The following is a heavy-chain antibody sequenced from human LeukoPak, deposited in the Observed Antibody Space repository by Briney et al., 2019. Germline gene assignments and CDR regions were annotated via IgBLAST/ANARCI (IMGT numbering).Heavy chain of an antibody. CDR1: GFTFSSYG. D-gene: IGHD2-21*02. CDR3: ARDACGGDCYSGDAFDI. CDR2: IWYDGSNK. V-gene: IGHV3-33*01. J-gene: IGHJ3*02. Sequence: GRSLRLSCAASGFTFSSYGMHRVRQAPGKGLEWVAVIWYDGSNKYYADSVKGRFTISRDNAKNSLYLQMNSLRAEDTAVYYCARDACGGDCYSGDAFDIWGHGTMVTVSS.